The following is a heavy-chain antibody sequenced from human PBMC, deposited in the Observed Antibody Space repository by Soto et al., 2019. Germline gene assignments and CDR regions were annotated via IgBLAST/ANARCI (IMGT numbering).Heavy chain of an antibody. CDR3: TGDLFFISPSTVTTDAY. J-gene: IGHJ4*02. CDR2: ISPESDKA. Sequence: VQLVQSGAEVKKPGASVRVSCKASGYTFTSFGLSWVRQAPGQGPEWMGWISPESDKATYAHKFQGRITMTPDTSTTTAYMDLRSLRSDDTVVYYWTGDLFFISPSTVTTDAYWGQGTLVSVS. V-gene: IGHV1-18*01. CDR1: GYTFTSFG. D-gene: IGHD4-17*01.